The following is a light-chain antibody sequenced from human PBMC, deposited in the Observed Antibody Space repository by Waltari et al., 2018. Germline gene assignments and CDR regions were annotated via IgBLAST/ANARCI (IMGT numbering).Light chain of an antibody. CDR1: QSFSGRL. J-gene: IGKJ2*01. Sequence: EIVLTQSPGTLSLSPGERATLSCRASQSFSGRLLAWYQQKPGHAPRLLVYGASNRATGIPDRFSGSDSETDFTLAISRLEPEYCAVYFCQQYGTSPPYTCGQGTKLEIK. CDR2: GAS. CDR3: QQYGTSPPYT. V-gene: IGKV3-20*01.